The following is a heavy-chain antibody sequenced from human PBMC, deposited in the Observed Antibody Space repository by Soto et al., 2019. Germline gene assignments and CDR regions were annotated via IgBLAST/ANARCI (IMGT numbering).Heavy chain of an antibody. D-gene: IGHD4-17*01. V-gene: IGHV4-39*01. Sequence: SSETLSLTCTVSGGSISGSSYYWGWIRQPPGKGLECIGSVHYSGSTDYNPSLKSRVTISVDTSKNQFSLKLTSVTAADTAVYFCASFSGATYGDYGGGINYWGQGTLVTV. CDR2: VHYSGST. CDR1: GGSISGSSYY. CDR3: ASFSGATYGDYGGGINY. J-gene: IGHJ4*02.